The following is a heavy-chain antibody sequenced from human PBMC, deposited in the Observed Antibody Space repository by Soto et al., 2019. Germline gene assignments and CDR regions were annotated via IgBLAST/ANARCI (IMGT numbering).Heavy chain of an antibody. CDR2: ISSSSSYI. D-gene: IGHD3-3*01. V-gene: IGHV3-21*01. Sequence: LRLSCVASGITFRSRAMSWVRQAPGEGLEWVSSISSSSSYIYYADSVKGRFTISRDNAKNSLYLQMNSLRAEDTAVYYCARELLRFLEWFPSTNWFDPWGQGTLVTVSS. CDR3: ARELLRFLEWFPSTNWFDP. J-gene: IGHJ5*02. CDR1: GITFRSRA.